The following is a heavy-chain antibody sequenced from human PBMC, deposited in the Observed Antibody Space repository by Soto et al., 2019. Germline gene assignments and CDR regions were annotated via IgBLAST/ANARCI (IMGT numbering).Heavy chain of an antibody. CDR3: ARVVTADDAFDV. CDR2: IFFRGST. D-gene: IGHD2-21*02. V-gene: IGHV4-30-4*08. Sequence: QVQLQESGPGLVKPSQTLSLTCMVSGGSISSGDFYWNWIRQTPGKGLQWIGNIFFRGSTHYNPSLESRISMSVDTSKNQFSLRLTSVTAADTAVYYCARVVTADDAFDVWGQGTMVTVS. CDR1: GGSISSGDFY. J-gene: IGHJ3*01.